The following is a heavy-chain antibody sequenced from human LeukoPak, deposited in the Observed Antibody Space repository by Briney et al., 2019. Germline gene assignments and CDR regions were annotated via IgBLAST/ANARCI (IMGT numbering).Heavy chain of an antibody. J-gene: IGHJ4*02. CDR1: GFTFDDYG. D-gene: IGHD2-15*01. Sequence: PGGSLRLSCAASGFTFDDYGMSWVRQAPGKGLEWVSGINWNGGSTGYADSVKGRFTISRDNAKNSLYLQMNSLRAEDTALYYCAGDLQLGYCSGGSCYSTGGNYFDYWGQGTLVTVSS. CDR3: AGDLQLGYCSGGSCYSTGGNYFDY. V-gene: IGHV3-20*04. CDR2: INWNGGST.